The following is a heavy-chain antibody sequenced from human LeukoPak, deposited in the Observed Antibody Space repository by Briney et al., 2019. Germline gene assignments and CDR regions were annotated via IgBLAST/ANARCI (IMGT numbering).Heavy chain of an antibody. Sequence: SETLSLTCTVSGGTISSYYWSWIRQPAGKGLEWIGSIYYSGSTYYNPSLKSRVTISVDTSKNQFSLKLSSVTAADTAVYYCGNYYYYMDVWGKGTTVTVSS. V-gene: IGHV4-4*07. J-gene: IGHJ6*03. CDR1: GGTISSYY. CDR3: GNYYYYMDV. CDR2: IYYSGST.